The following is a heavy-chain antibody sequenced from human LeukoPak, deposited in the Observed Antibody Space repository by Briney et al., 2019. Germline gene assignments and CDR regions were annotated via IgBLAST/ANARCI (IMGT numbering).Heavy chain of an antibody. V-gene: IGHV3-48*02. CDR3: ARGGYSDGDYYYGMDV. D-gene: IGHD3-22*01. CDR1: GFTFSIYR. J-gene: IGHJ6*02. CDR2: ITGGSGTT. Sequence: PGGSLRLSCAASGFTFSIYRMIWVRQAPGKGLEWVSYITGGSGTTYYGDSVKGRFTSSRDNAKNSLYLQMTSLRDEDTAVYYCARGGYSDGDYYYGMDVWGQGTTVTVSS.